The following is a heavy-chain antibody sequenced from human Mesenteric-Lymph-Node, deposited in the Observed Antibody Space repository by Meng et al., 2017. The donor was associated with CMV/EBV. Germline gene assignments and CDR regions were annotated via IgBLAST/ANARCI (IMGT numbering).Heavy chain of an antibody. V-gene: IGHV3-53*01. CDR1: GFTVSSKY. Sequence: GESLKISCAASGFTVSSKYMNWVRQSPEKGLEWVSVIYSGDNAYYADSVKGRFTISRDSSKNTLYLQMNSLRAEDTAVYYCARVVGATLDWGQGTLVTVSS. J-gene: IGHJ4*02. CDR2: IYSGDNA. D-gene: IGHD1-26*01. CDR3: ARVVGATLD.